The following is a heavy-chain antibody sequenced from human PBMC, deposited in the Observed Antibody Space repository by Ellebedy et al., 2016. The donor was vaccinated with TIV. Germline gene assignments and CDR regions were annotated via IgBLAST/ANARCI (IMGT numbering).Heavy chain of an antibody. CDR3: AKPMGPGGRFDAFDI. Sequence: GGSLRLSXAASGFTFSNYAMSWVRQAPGKGLEWVSAITGIGTSIYYADSVKGRFTISRDNSKNTLSLQMNSLRADDTAIYYCAKPMGPGGRFDAFDIWGQGTLVTVSS. V-gene: IGHV3-23*01. J-gene: IGHJ3*02. D-gene: IGHD3-16*01. CDR2: ITGIGTSI. CDR1: GFTFSNYA.